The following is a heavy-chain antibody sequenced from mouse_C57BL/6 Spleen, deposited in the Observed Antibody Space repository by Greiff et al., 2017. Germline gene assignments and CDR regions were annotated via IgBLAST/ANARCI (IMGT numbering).Heavy chain of an antibody. CDR1: GYTFTSYT. Sequence: VQLHQSGAELARPGASVKMSCKASGYTFTSYTMHWVKQRPGQGLEWIGYINPSSGYTKYNQKFKDKATLTADKSSSTAYMQLSSLTSEDSAVYYCARSGNSNWFAYWGQGTLVTVSA. CDR3: ARSGNSNWFAY. J-gene: IGHJ3*01. D-gene: IGHD2-5*01. V-gene: IGHV1-4*01. CDR2: INPSSGYT.